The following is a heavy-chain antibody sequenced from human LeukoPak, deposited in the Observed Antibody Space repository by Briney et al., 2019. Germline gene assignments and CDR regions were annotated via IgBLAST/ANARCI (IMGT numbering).Heavy chain of an antibody. CDR3: AKFGSSSSWIWESGFDY. CDR1: GFTFSSYA. J-gene: IGHJ4*02. V-gene: IGHV3-23*01. D-gene: IGHD6-13*01. CDR2: ISGSGGST. Sequence: GGSLRLSCAASGFTFSSYAMSWVRQAPGKGLEWVSAISGSGGSTYYADSVKGRFTISRDNSKNTLYLQMNSQRAEDTAVYYCAKFGSSSSWIWESGFDYWGQGTLVTVSS.